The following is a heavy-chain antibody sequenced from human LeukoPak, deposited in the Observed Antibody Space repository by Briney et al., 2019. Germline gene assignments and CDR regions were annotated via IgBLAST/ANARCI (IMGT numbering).Heavy chain of an antibody. Sequence: SETLSLTCSVSGGSISSYHWSWIRQPPGKGLEWIGYIFYGGRTNYNPSLKSRVTMPVDTSKNQFSLTVSSVTAADTAVYYCARHSLKLVDADFDFWGQGTLVTVSS. CDR1: GGSISSYH. V-gene: IGHV4-59*08. J-gene: IGHJ4*02. CDR3: ARHSLKLVDADFDF. CDR2: IFYGGRT. D-gene: IGHD3-16*02.